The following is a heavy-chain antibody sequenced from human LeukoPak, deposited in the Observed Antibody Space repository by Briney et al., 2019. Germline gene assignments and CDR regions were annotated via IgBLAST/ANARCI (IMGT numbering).Heavy chain of an antibody. Sequence: DPSETLSLTCTVSGGSISSSSYYWSWIRQPAGKGLEWIGRIFTSGSTNYNPSLKSRVTMSADTSKSQFSLNLSSVIAADTAVYYCARTNTVTGRAFDIWGQGTMVTVSS. J-gene: IGHJ3*02. CDR1: GGSISSSSYY. CDR2: IFTSGST. V-gene: IGHV4-61*02. CDR3: ARTNTVTGRAFDI. D-gene: IGHD4-17*01.